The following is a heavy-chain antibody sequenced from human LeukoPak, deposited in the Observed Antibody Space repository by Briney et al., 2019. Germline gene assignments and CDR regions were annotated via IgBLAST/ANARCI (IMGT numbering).Heavy chain of an antibody. CDR3: ARRKARAGYYYYMDV. Sequence: SETLSLTCTVSGGSISSSSYYWGWIRQPPGKGLEWIGSIYYSGSTYYNPSLKSRVTISVDTSKNQFSLKLSSVTAADTAVYYCARRKARAGYYYYMDVWGKGTTVTVSS. D-gene: IGHD6-19*01. CDR1: GGSISSSSYY. CDR2: IYYSGST. V-gene: IGHV4-39*07. J-gene: IGHJ6*03.